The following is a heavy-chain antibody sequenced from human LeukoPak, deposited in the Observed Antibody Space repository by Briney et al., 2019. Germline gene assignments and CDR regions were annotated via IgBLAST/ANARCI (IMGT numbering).Heavy chain of an antibody. J-gene: IGHJ4*02. Sequence: GGSLRLSCAASGFIVSTNYMSWVRQAPGKGLEWVSVLYSGGTTYYADSVKGRFTISRDNSKDTLYLQMNSLRAEDTAVYYCAMDSSWLPLKFDYWGQGTLVTVST. CDR2: LYSGGTT. V-gene: IGHV3-66*01. CDR3: AMDSSWLPLKFDY. CDR1: GFIVSTNY. D-gene: IGHD5-24*01.